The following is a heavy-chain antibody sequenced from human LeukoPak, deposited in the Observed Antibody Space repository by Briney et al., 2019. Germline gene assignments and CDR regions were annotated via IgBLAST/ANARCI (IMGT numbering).Heavy chain of an antibody. CDR2: ISSNGGST. Sequence: GGSLRLFCSASGFTFSRYAMHWVRQAPGKGLEYVSAISSNGGSTYYADSVKGRFTISRDNSRNTLHLQTSSLRVEDTAVYYCVKDSSSGSYFDYWGQGTLVTVSS. CDR1: GFTFSRYA. J-gene: IGHJ4*02. V-gene: IGHV3-64D*06. D-gene: IGHD3-10*01. CDR3: VKDSSSGSYFDY.